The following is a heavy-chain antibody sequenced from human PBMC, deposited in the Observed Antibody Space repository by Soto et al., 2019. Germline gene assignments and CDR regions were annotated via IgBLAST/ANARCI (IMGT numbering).Heavy chain of an antibody. D-gene: IGHD3-22*01. CDR1: GDSISSHGSY. CDR2: IHYSGGT. Sequence: PSETLSLTCTVSGDSISSHGSYWTWIRQLSGKGLEWLGHIHYSGGTYYNPSLKSRIAASLDTSKSQFSLKLNSVTAADTAVYYCARTNYYNSSGYYYAIDYWGQGTLVTVS. J-gene: IGHJ4*02. V-gene: IGHV4-31*03. CDR3: ARTNYYNSSGYYYAIDY.